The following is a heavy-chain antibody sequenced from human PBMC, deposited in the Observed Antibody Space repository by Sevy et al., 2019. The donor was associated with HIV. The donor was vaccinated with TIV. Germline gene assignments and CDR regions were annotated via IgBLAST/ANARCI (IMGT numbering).Heavy chain of an antibody. D-gene: IGHD3-3*01. V-gene: IGHV3-15*05. CDR1: GFTVNDAW. CDR3: TKEWSGGHSN. CDR2: IKSSGDGGAI. Sequence: GGYLRLSCTASGFTVNDAWMNWVRQAPGKGLEWVGLIKSSGDGGAIDYAAPVKGRFTISRDDSKNTLYLQMNSMIIEDTALYYCTKEWSGGHSNWGRGTLVTVSS. J-gene: IGHJ4*02.